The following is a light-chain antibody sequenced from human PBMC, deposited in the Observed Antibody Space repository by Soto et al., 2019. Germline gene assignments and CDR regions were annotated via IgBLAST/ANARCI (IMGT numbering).Light chain of an antibody. V-gene: IGKV1-33*01. CDR2: DAS. CDR3: QQYDNLPLT. Sequence: DLQMTQSPSSLSASVGDRVTITCQASQDISNYLNWYQQKPGKAPKLLIYDASNLETGVPSRFSGSGSRTDFTFTISSLQSEDIATYYCQQYDNLPLTFGPGTKVDIK. CDR1: QDISNY. J-gene: IGKJ3*01.